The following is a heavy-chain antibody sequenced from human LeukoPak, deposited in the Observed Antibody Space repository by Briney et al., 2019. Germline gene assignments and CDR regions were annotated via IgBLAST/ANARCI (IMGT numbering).Heavy chain of an antibody. CDR1: EFTFDDYA. J-gene: IGHJ4*02. CDR2: ISWNSGSI. D-gene: IGHD3-22*01. Sequence: GGSLRLSCAASEFTFDDYAMHWVRQAPGKGLEWVSGISWNSGSIGYADSVKGRFTISRDNAKNSLYLQMNSLRAEDTALYYCAKDYYYDSSGHFDYWGQGTLVTVSS. V-gene: IGHV3-9*01. CDR3: AKDYYYDSSGHFDY.